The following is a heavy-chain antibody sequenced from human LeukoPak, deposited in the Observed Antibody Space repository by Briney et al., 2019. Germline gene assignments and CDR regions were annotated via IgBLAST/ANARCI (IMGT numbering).Heavy chain of an antibody. D-gene: IGHD3-3*01. CDR2: IIPIFGTA. V-gene: IGHV1-69*13. J-gene: IGHJ6*02. CDR3: ARAIRDLTIFGVVHYYGMDV. CDR1: GYTFTGYY. Sequence: ASVKVSCKASGYTFTGYYLYWVRQAPGQGLEWMGGIIPIFGTANYAQKFQGRVTITADESTSTAYMELSSLRSEDTAVYYCARAIRDLTIFGVVHYYGMDVWGQGTTVTVSS.